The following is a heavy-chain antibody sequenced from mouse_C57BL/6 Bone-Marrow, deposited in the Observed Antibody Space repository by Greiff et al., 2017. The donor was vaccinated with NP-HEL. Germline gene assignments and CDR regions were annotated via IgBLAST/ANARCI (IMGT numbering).Heavy chain of an antibody. V-gene: IGHV14-4*01. CDR2: IDPENGDT. Sequence: VQLKESGAELVRPGASVKLSCTASGFNIKDDYMHWVKQRPEQGLEWIGWIDPENGDTEYASKFQGKATITADTSSNTAYLQLSSLTSEDTAVYYCTTCGYYGYFDVWGTGTTVTVSS. CDR1: GFNIKDDY. J-gene: IGHJ1*03. CDR3: TTCGYYGYFDV. D-gene: IGHD2-2*01.